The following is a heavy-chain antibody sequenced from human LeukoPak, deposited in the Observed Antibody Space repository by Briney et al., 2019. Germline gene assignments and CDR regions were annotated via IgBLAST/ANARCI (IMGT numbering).Heavy chain of an antibody. CDR2: INHSGST. CDR1: GGPFSGYY. Sequence: ASETLSLTCAVYGGPFSGYYWSWIRQPPGKGLEWIGEINHSGSTNYNPSLKSRVTISVDTSKNQFSLKLSSVTAADTAVYYCARRRYYDSSAYYYMGVWGKGTTVTISS. CDR3: ARRRYYDSSAYYYMGV. V-gene: IGHV4-34*01. J-gene: IGHJ6*03. D-gene: IGHD3-22*01.